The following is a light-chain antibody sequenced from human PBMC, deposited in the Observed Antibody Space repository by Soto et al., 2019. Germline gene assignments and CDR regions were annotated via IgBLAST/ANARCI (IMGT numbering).Light chain of an antibody. CDR1: SSDVGGYDY. CDR3: SSYTGGNPSDV. J-gene: IGLJ1*01. V-gene: IGLV2-8*01. CDR2: EVT. Sequence: QSALTQPASAFGSPGQSVTISCTGNSSDVGGYDYVSWYQQHPGKAPKLMIYEVTIRPSGVSDRFSGSKSGNTASLTVSGLHAEDEADYYCSSYTGGNPSDVFGTGTKVTV.